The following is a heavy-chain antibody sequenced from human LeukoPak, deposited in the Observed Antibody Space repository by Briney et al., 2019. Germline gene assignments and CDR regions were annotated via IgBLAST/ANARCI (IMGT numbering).Heavy chain of an antibody. CDR2: IGSSSSTI. D-gene: IGHD1-26*01. J-gene: IGHJ3*02. CDR3: ARVNIGGSYYIDPFYAFDI. CDR1: GFDFSDYA. V-gene: IGHV3-48*04. Sequence: GGSLRLSCAASGFDFSDYAMNWVRQAPGRGLEWLSYIGSSSSTIYYVDSVKGRFTISRDNAKNSLYLQMNSLRAEDTAVYYCARVNIGGSYYIDPFYAFDIWGQGTMVTVSS.